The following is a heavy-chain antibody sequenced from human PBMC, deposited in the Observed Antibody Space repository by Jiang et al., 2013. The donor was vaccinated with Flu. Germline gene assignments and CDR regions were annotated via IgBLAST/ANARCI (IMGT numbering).Heavy chain of an antibody. D-gene: IGHD3-10*01. Sequence: VQLVESGGGVVQPGRSLRLSCAASGFTFTKYGMHWVRQAPGKGLEWVAYFSHDASYKFYADSVKGRFTISRDISKNTLYLQMDSLMPEDTAVYYCAKDPAESYGAFDVWGQGTVVTVSS. CDR2: FSHDASYK. J-gene: IGHJ3*01. CDR3: AKDPAESYGAFDV. V-gene: IGHV3-30*18. CDR1: GFTFTKYG.